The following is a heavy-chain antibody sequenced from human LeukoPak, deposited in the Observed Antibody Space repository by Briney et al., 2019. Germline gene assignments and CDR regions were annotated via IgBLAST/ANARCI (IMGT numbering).Heavy chain of an antibody. CDR3: AADGYSRDYYFDY. Sequence: ASVKVSCKASGGTFSSYAISWVRQAPGQGLEWMGGIIPIFGTANYAQKFQGRVTITADESTSTAYMELSSLRSKDTAVYYCAADGYSRDYYFDYWGQGTLVTVSS. V-gene: IGHV1-69*13. CDR2: IIPIFGTA. CDR1: GGTFSSYA. J-gene: IGHJ4*02. D-gene: IGHD6-13*01.